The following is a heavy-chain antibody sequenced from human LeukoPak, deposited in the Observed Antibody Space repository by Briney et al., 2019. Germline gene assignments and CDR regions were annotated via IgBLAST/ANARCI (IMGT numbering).Heavy chain of an antibody. CDR1: GGTFSSYA. CDR3: ASGVRVGENFDY. J-gene: IGHJ4*02. CDR2: IIPILGIT. V-gene: IGHV1-69*04. Sequence: SVKVSCKASGGTFSSYAITWVRQAPGQGLEWMGRIIPILGITNYAQKFQGRVTITADKSTSTAYMELSSLRSEDTAVYYCASGVRVGENFDYWGQGTLVTVSS. D-gene: IGHD3-10*01.